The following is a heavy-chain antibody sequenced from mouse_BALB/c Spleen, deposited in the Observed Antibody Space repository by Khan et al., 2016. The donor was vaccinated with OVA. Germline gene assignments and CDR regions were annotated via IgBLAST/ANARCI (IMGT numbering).Heavy chain of an antibody. V-gene: IGHV5-9-3*01. CDR1: GFTFSSYA. CDR2: ISSGGSNT. D-gene: IGHD1-1*01. J-gene: IGHJ1*01. Sequence: EVQLVESGGGLVKPGGSLKLSCAASGFTFSSYAMSWVSQTPEKSLDWVATISSGGSNTYYTDSVKGRFTISRDNAKNTLYMLLSSLRSEDTAMYYCARHPITTVVATAYWFFDVWGAGTTVTVSS. CDR3: ARHPITTVVATAYWFFDV.